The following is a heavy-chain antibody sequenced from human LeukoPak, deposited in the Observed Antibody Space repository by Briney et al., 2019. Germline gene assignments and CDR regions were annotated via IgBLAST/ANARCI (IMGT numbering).Heavy chain of an antibody. J-gene: IGHJ3*02. CDR1: GYTFTGYY. Sequence: ASVKVSCKAAGYTFTGYYMFWVRQAPGQGLEWMGRINPNSGGTNYAQKFQGRVTMTRDTSISTAYMELSRLRSDDTAVYYCARVFRVPYDAFDIWGQGTMVTVSS. CDR2: INPNSGGT. CDR3: ARVFRVPYDAFDI. V-gene: IGHV1-2*06. D-gene: IGHD3-10*01.